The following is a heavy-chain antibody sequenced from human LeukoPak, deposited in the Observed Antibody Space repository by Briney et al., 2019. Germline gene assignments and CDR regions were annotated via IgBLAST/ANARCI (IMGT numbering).Heavy chain of an antibody. CDR1: GFAVSSNY. Sequence: GGSLRLSCAASGFAVSSNYMSWVRQAPGKGLEWVSAISGSGGSTYYADSVKGRFTISRDNSKNTLYLQMNSLRAEDTAVYYCAKRLWFDPWGQGTLVTVSS. CDR3: AKRLWFDP. CDR2: ISGSGGST. J-gene: IGHJ5*02. V-gene: IGHV3-23*01. D-gene: IGHD3-16*01.